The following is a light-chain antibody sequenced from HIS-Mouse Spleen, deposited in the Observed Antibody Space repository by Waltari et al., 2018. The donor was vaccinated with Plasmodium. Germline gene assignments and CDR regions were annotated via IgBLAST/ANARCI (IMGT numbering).Light chain of an antibody. Sequence: QSALPQPPSASGSPGQSVPISCTGPSSDVGGYNSVSWYQQHPGKAPKLMIYEVSKRPSGVPDRFSGSKSGNTASLTVSGLQAEDEADYYCSSYAGSNKVFGGGTKLTVL. CDR2: EVS. CDR3: SSYAGSNKV. J-gene: IGLJ2*01. V-gene: IGLV2-8*01. CDR1: SSDVGGYNS.